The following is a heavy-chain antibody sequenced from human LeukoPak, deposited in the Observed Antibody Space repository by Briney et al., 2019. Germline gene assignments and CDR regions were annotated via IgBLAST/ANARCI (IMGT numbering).Heavy chain of an antibody. V-gene: IGHV4-30-2*01. CDR1: GGSISSGGYY. CDR2: IYHSGST. D-gene: IGHD2-2*01. CDR3: ARDSCSSTSCYSGYNWFDP. Sequence: PSQTLSLTCTVSGGSISSGGYYWSWIRQPPGKGLEWIGYIYHSGSTYYNPSLKSRVTISVDRSKNQFSLKLSSVTAADTAVCYCARDSCSSTSCYSGYNWFDPWGQGTLVTVSS. J-gene: IGHJ5*02.